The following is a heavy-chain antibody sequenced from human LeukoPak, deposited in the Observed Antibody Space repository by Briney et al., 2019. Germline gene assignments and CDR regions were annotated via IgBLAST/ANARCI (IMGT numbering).Heavy chain of an antibody. Sequence: SETLSLTCTVSSGSISSYYWSWIRQPPGKGLEWIGEINHSGSTNYNPSLKSRVTISVDTSKNQFSLKLSSVTAADTAVYYCARAPLPLPFKGNFFDPWGQGTLVTVSS. CDR2: INHSGST. J-gene: IGHJ5*02. CDR1: SGSISSYY. CDR3: ARAPLPLPFKGNFFDP. V-gene: IGHV4-34*01.